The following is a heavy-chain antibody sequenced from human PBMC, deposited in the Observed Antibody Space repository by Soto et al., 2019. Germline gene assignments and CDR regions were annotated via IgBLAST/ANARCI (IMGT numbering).Heavy chain of an antibody. V-gene: IGHV3-33*01. CDR3: ARDDNDFWSGYYGTLRLYPYSMHV. D-gene: IGHD3-3*01. Sequence: PGGSLRLSCAASGFTFSSYGMHWVRQAPGKGLEWVAVIWYDGSNKYYADSVKGRFTISRDNSKNTLYLQMNSLRAEDTAVYYCARDDNDFWSGYYGTLRLYPYSMHVSGQALTVTVS. CDR2: IWYDGSNK. CDR1: GFTFSSYG. J-gene: IGHJ6*02.